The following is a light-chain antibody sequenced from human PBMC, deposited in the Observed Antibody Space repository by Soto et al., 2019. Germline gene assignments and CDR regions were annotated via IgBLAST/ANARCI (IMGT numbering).Light chain of an antibody. CDR2: KAS. V-gene: IGKV1-5*03. J-gene: IGKJ4*01. Sequence: DIQMTQSPSSLSASVGDRVTFTCRASQSISNWLAWYQQKPGKAPKLLIYKASTLESGVPSRFSGSGSGTEFTLTISSLQAVDFEIYYCQQYNGYRLAFGGGTKVEIK. CDR3: QQYNGYRLA. CDR1: QSISNW.